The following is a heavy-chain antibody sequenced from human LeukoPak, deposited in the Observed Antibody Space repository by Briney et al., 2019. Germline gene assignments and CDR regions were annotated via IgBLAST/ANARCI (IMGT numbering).Heavy chain of an antibody. J-gene: IGHJ4*02. CDR2: IKHDGSED. Sequence: GGSLRLSCAASGFTFSSYAMHWVRQAPGKGLEWVATIKHDGSEDYYLDSVKGRFTISRDDAKSSMWLQMNSLRAEDTAVYYCARDQTPFYWGQGSLVTVSS. CDR1: GFTFSSYA. V-gene: IGHV3-7*01. CDR3: ARDQTPFY. D-gene: IGHD2-15*01.